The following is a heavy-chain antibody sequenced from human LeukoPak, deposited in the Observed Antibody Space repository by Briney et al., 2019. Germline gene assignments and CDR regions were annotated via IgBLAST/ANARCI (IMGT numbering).Heavy chain of an antibody. D-gene: IGHD6-19*01. V-gene: IGHV4-61*08. CDR1: GGSISSGDYY. Sequence: SQTLSLTCTVSGGSISSGDYYWSWIRQPPGKGLEWIGYIYYSGSTNYNPSLKSRVTISVDTSKNQFSLKLSSVTAADTAVYYCARDLFSSGGDAFDIWGQGTMVTVSS. CDR2: IYYSGST. J-gene: IGHJ3*02. CDR3: ARDLFSSGGDAFDI.